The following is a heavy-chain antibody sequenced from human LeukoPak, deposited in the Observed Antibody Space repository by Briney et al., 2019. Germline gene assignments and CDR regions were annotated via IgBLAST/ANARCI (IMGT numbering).Heavy chain of an antibody. D-gene: IGHD3-3*01. CDR2: IYHSGST. J-gene: IGHJ4*02. Sequence: KPSETLSLTCAVSGVSISSGGYSWRWIRQPPGKGLEWIGYIYHSGSTYYNPSLKSRVTISVDRSKNQFSLKLSSVTAADTAVYYCARVAGDFWSGYHFDYWGQGTLVTVSS. CDR3: ARVAGDFWSGYHFDY. CDR1: GVSISSGGYS. V-gene: IGHV4-30-2*01.